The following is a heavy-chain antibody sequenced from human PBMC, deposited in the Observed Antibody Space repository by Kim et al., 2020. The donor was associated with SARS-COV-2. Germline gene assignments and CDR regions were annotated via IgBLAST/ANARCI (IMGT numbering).Heavy chain of an antibody. J-gene: IGHJ6*02. CDR3: ASVEMATITVAYYYYYGMDV. CDR2: IIPIFGTA. Sequence: SVKVSCKASGGTFSSYAISWVRQAPGQGLEWMGGIIPIFGTANYAQKFQGRVTITADESTSTAYMELSSLRSEDTAVYYCASVEMATITVAYYYYYGMDVWGQGTTVTVSS. CDR1: GGTFSSYA. D-gene: IGHD5-12*01. V-gene: IGHV1-69*13.